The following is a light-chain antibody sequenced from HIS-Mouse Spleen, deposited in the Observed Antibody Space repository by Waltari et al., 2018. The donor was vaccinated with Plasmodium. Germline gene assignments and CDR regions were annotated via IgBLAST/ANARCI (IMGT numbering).Light chain of an antibody. CDR2: GAS. V-gene: IGKV3-20*01. J-gene: IGKJ4*01. Sequence: EMVLTQSPGTLSLSPGERATLSCRASQSVSSSYLAWYQQKPGQATRLLIYGASSRATGIPERFSGSGAGTDFTLTISRLEPEDFAVYYCQQYGSSPLTFGGGTKVEIK. CDR1: QSVSSSY. CDR3: QQYGSSPLT.